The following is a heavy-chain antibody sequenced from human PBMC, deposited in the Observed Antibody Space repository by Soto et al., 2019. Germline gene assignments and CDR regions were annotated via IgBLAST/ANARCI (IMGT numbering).Heavy chain of an antibody. V-gene: IGHV3-64D*06. Sequence: GGSLRLSCSASGFTFSEYSMHWVRQAPGKGLQYVSTISSDGDITYYADSVKGRFTISRDNSKNTLYLQMNSLRPEDTAVYYCVKVSTFYDILTGYYSTNFFDPWGQGALVTVSS. D-gene: IGHD3-9*01. CDR1: GFTFSEYS. CDR2: ISSDGDIT. J-gene: IGHJ5*02. CDR3: VKVSTFYDILTGYYSTNFFDP.